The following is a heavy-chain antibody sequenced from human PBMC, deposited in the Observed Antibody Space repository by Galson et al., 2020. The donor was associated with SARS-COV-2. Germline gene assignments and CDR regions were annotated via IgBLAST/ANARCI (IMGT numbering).Heavy chain of an antibody. D-gene: IGHD4-17*01. V-gene: IGHV4-31*02. CDR2: IYYSGST. CDR1: GGSISSGGYY. J-gene: IGHJ6*02. Sequence: SQTLSLTCTVSGGSISSGGYYWSWIRQHPGKGLEWIGYIYYSGSTYYNPSLKSRVTISVNTSKNQFSLKLSSVTAADTAVYYCARDRDYGGNSEGMDVWGQGTTVTVSS. CDR3: ARDRDYGGNSEGMDV.